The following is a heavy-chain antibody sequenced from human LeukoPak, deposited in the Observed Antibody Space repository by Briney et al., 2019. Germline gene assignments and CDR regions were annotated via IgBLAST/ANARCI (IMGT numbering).Heavy chain of an antibody. Sequence: GESLKISCKGSGYSFTSYSIGWVRQMPGKGLEWMGIIYPGDSDTRYSPSFQGQVTMSADKSISTAYLQWSSLKASDSAMYYCARTVITFGGVLYYYMDVWGKGTTVTVSS. CDR2: IYPGDSDT. D-gene: IGHD3-16*01. V-gene: IGHV5-51*01. J-gene: IGHJ6*03. CDR1: GYSFTSYS. CDR3: ARTVITFGGVLYYYMDV.